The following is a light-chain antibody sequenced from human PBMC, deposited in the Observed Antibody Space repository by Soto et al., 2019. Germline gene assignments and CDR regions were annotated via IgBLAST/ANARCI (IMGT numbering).Light chain of an antibody. J-gene: IGKJ2*01. Sequence: DIQMTQSPSTLSASVGDRVTITCRASQSISSWLAWYQQKPGKAPKLLIYKASSLESGVPSRFNGSESGTELTLNISILQPDDLSPYYCKQYNSYPMYSFGQGTKLEIK. CDR3: KQYNSYPMYS. CDR2: KAS. V-gene: IGKV1-5*03. CDR1: QSISSW.